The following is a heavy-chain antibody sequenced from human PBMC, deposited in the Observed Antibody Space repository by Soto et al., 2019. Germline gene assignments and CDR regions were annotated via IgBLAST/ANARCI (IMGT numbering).Heavy chain of an antibody. CDR1: GYTFSNYW. J-gene: IGHJ2*01. V-gene: IGHV3-74*01. CDR2: IDNDGRTT. Sequence: EVQLVESGGGLVQPGGSLRLSCAASGYTFSNYWMHWVRQAPGMGLVWVSRIDNDGRTTNYADSVMGRFTISRDNAKETLYLQMVSLRAEDTAVYYCRRDLGGGSSRWGPGTLVPVSS. CDR3: RRDLGGGSSR. D-gene: IGHD3-16*01.